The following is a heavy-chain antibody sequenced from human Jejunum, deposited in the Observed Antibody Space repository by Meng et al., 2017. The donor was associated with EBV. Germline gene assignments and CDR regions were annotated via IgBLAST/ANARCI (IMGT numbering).Heavy chain of an antibody. CDR1: GDSISSSNW. CDR3: ARYGSGYFPALWY. J-gene: IGHJ4*02. D-gene: IGHD3-3*01. Sequence: VRIQESGPGLVTPSGTLSLTCAVSGDSISSSNWWSWVRQSPGKGLEWIGEIYHSGSTNYNPSLKSRVTISVDKSKNQFSLKLSSVTAADTAVYYCARYGSGYFPALWYWGQGTLVTVSS. CDR2: IYHSGST. V-gene: IGHV4-4*02.